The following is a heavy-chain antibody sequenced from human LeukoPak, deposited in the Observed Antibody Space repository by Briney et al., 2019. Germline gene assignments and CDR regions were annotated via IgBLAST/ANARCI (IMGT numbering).Heavy chain of an antibody. CDR1: GDSISSSSYY. CDR3: ARASSGYYHDY. Sequence: PSETLSLTCTVSGDSISSSSYYWGWIRQPPGKGLEWIGSIYYSGSTYYNPSLKSRVTISVDTSKNQFSLKLSSVTAADTAVYYCARASSGYYHDYWGQGTLVTVSS. J-gene: IGHJ4*02. D-gene: IGHD3-22*01. V-gene: IGHV4-39*07. CDR2: IYYSGST.